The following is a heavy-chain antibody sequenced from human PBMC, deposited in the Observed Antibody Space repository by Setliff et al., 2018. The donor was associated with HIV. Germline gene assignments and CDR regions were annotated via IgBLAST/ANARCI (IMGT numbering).Heavy chain of an antibody. CDR2: ISHSGRT. J-gene: IGHJ6*02. CDR1: VGSFSGYY. D-gene: IGHD3-3*01. V-gene: IGHV4-34*01. CDR3: ARLGRNLRFLTV. Sequence: SETLSLTCAVYVGSFSGYYWSWIRQPPGKGLEWIGEISHSGRTNYNPSLKSRVTISVDTSKNQFSLKLSSVTAADTAVYYCARLGRNLRFLTVWGQGTTVTVSS.